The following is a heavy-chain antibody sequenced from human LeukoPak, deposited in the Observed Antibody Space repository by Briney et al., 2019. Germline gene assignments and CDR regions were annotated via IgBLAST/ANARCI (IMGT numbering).Heavy chain of an antibody. J-gene: IGHJ4*02. CDR1: GFTFSSYA. V-gene: IGHV3-23*01. D-gene: IGHD3-22*01. Sequence: TGGSLRLSCAASGFTFSSYAMSWVRQAPGKGLEWVSAISGSGGSTYYADSVKGRFTISRDNSKNTLYLQMNSLRAEDTAVYYCAKSLENYYDSSGYYPQIVDYWGQGTLVTVSS. CDR3: AKSLENYYDSSGYYPQIVDY. CDR2: ISGSGGST.